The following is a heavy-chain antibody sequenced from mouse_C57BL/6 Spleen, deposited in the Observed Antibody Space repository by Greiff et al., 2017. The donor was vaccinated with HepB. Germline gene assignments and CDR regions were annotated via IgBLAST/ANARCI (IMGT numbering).Heavy chain of an antibody. V-gene: IGHV1-53*01. CDR2: INPGNGGT. CDR3: ARFDDGNPWYFDV. CDR1: GYTFTSYW. J-gene: IGHJ1*03. Sequence: QVQLQQPGTELVKPGASVKLSCKASGYTFTSYWMHWVKQRPGQGLEWIGNINPGNGGTNYNEKFKSKATLTEDKSSSTAYMQLSSLTSGDSAVYYCARFDDGNPWYFDVWGTGTTVTVSS. D-gene: IGHD2-1*01.